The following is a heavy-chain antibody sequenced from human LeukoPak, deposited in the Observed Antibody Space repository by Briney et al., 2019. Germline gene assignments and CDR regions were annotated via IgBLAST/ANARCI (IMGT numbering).Heavy chain of an antibody. Sequence: SGGSLRLSCAASGFTFSDYYMSWIRQAPGKGLDWVSYISSSGSTIYYADSVKGRFTISRDNAKNSLYLQMNSLRAEDTAVYYCATIAAAGPFDYWGQGTLVTVSS. CDR2: ISSSGSTI. D-gene: IGHD6-13*01. CDR1: GFTFSDYY. V-gene: IGHV3-11*01. J-gene: IGHJ4*02. CDR3: ATIAAAGPFDY.